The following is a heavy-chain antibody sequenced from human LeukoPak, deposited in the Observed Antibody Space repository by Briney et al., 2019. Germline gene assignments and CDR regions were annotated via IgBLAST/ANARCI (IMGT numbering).Heavy chain of an antibody. CDR2: ISYDGSNK. CDR1: GFTFSSYA. CDR3: AKDSRYDFWSGYPNWFDP. Sequence: PGGSLRLSCAASGFTFSSYAMHWVRQAPGKGLEWVAVISYDGSNKYYADSVKGRFTISRDNSKNTLYLQMNSLRAEDTAVYYCAKDSRYDFWSGYPNWFDPWGQGTLVTVSS. J-gene: IGHJ5*02. V-gene: IGHV3-30-3*01. D-gene: IGHD3-3*01.